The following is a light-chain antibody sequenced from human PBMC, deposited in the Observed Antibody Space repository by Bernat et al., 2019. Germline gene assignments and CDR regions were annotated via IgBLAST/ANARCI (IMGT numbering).Light chain of an antibody. V-gene: IGKV3-11*01. CDR3: QQRSYWLS. J-gene: IGKJ4*01. Sequence: EIVLTQSPATLSLSPGERATLSCRASQSVRSYLAWYQQKPGQAPRLLIYDASNRATGVPARFSGSGSGTDFTFTISSLEPEDVAVYYCQQRSYWLSFGGGTKVEIK. CDR2: DAS. CDR1: QSVRSY.